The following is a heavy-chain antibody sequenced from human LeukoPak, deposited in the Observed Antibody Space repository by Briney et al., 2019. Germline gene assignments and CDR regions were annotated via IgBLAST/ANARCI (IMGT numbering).Heavy chain of an antibody. V-gene: IGHV3-23*01. D-gene: IGHD5-18*01. CDR1: GFTFSSYA. CDR3: AKAVYLSRIQPGGY. CDR2: ISGSGGST. J-gene: IGHJ4*02. Sequence: GGSLRLSCAASGFTFSSYAMSWVRQAPGKGLEWVSAISGSGGSTYYADSVKGRFTISRDNSKNTLYLQMNGLRAEDTAVYYCAKAVYLSRIQPGGYWGQGTLVTVSS.